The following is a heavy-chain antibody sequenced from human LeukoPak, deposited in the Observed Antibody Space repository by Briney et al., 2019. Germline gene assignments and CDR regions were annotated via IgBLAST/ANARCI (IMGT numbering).Heavy chain of an antibody. CDR3: ARDILITMVRGVIVNWFDP. D-gene: IGHD3-10*01. CDR1: GGSISSSSYY. V-gene: IGHV4-61*02. CDR2: IYTSGST. Sequence: PSETLSLTCTVSGGSISSSSYYWSWIRQPAGKGLEWIGRIYTSGSTNYNPSLKSRVTMSVDTSKNQFSLKLSSVTAADTAVYYCARDILITMVRGVIVNWFDPWGQGTLVTVSS. J-gene: IGHJ5*02.